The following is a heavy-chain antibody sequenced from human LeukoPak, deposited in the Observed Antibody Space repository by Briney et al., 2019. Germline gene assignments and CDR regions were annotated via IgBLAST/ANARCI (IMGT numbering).Heavy chain of an antibody. CDR3: VRRGDASSGWGDHDY. CDR1: GFTFNRNA. D-gene: IGHD6-19*01. V-gene: IGHV3-23*01. J-gene: IGHJ4*02. Sequence: GGSLRLSCAASGFTFNRNAISWVRQAPGKGLEWVSTIGGSGDKTFYADSVKGRFTISRDNSKNMLHLQMSSLTAEATALYYCVRRGDASSGWGDHDYWGQGALVTVSS. CDR2: IGGSGDKT.